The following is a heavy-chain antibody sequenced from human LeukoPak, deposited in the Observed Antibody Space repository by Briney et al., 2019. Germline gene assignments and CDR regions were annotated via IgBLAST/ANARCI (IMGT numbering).Heavy chain of an antibody. D-gene: IGHD3-22*01. V-gene: IGHV3-23*01. J-gene: IGHJ3*02. CDR1: GSTFSSYA. CDR3: AKSEGYDSSAFDI. Sequence: GGSLRLSCAASGSTFSSYAMSWVRQAPGKGLEWVSAISGSGGSTYYADSVKGRFTISRDNSKNTLYLQMNSLRAEDTAVYYCAKSEGYDSSAFDIWGQGTMVTVSS. CDR2: ISGSGGST.